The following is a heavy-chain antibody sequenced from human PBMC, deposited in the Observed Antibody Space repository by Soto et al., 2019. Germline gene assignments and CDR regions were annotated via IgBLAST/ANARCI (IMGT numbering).Heavy chain of an antibody. CDR1: GFTFSSYA. CDR2: ISGSGGST. Sequence: GGSLRLSCAASGFTFSSYAMSWVRQAPGKGLEWVSAISGSGGSTYYADSVKGRFTISRDNSKNTLYLQMNSLRAEDTAVYYCATYQRGYSGYGPEFDYWGQGTLVTVSS. CDR3: ATYQRGYSGYGPEFDY. D-gene: IGHD5-12*01. V-gene: IGHV3-23*01. J-gene: IGHJ4*02.